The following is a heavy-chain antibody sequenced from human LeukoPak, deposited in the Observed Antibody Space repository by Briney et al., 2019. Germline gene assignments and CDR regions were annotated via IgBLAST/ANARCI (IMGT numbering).Heavy chain of an antibody. CDR3: ARVGYCSGGSCYSYYFDY. J-gene: IGHJ4*02. D-gene: IGHD2-15*01. Sequence: SETLSLTCTVSGGSISSSSYYWGWIRQPPGKGLEWIGSIYYSGSTNYNPSLKSRVTISVDTSKNQFSLKLSSVTAADTAVYYCARVGYCSGGSCYSYYFDYWGQGTLVTVSS. CDR2: IYYSGST. CDR1: GGSISSSSYY. V-gene: IGHV4-39*07.